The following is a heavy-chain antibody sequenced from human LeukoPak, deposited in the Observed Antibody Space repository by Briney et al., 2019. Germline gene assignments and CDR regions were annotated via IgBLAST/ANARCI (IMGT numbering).Heavy chain of an antibody. CDR1: GFTFSSYW. V-gene: IGHV3-74*01. J-gene: IGHJ6*02. D-gene: IGHD3-22*01. Sequence: GGSLRLSSAASGFTFSSYWMHWVRQPPGKGLVWVSRINGDGSSTRYADSVKGRFTVSRDNAKNTLYLQMNSLRAEDTAVYYCARSHYYDSSAYYFNYGLDVWGQGTTVIVSS. CDR3: ARSHYYDSSAYYFNYGLDV. CDR2: INGDGSST.